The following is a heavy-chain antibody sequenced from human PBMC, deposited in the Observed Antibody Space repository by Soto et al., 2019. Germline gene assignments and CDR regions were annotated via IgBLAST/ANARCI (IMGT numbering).Heavy chain of an antibody. J-gene: IGHJ6*03. V-gene: IGHV4-34*01. D-gene: IGHD3-16*02. Sequence: SETLSLTCAVYGGSFSSYYWRWIRQPPGKGLEWIGEINHSGSTNYNPSLKSRVTISVDTSKNQFSLKLSSVTAADTAVYYCASRIMITFGGVIGSYYMDVWGKGTTVTVSS. CDR1: GGSFSSYY. CDR2: INHSGST. CDR3: ASRIMITFGGVIGSYYMDV.